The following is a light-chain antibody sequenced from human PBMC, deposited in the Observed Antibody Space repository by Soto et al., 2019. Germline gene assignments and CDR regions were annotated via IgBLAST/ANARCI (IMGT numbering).Light chain of an antibody. Sequence: EIVLTQSPATLSVSPGERATLSCRASQSVSDNLAWYQQKPGQAPRLLLYGASIRATDIPARFSGSGSGTEFSLTISSLQSEDFAVYYWQQYNDWPLTFGGGTKVEIK. J-gene: IGKJ4*01. V-gene: IGKV3D-15*01. CDR2: GAS. CDR1: QSVSDN. CDR3: QQYNDWPLT.